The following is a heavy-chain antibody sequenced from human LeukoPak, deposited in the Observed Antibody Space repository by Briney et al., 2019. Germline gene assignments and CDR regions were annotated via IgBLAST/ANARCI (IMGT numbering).Heavy chain of an antibody. CDR2: IRSKAYGGTT. CDR1: GFTFGDYA. D-gene: IGHD4-23*01. CDR3: ARDSPPGFGTTVVTQYFQH. J-gene: IGHJ1*01. V-gene: IGHV3-49*04. Sequence: GGSLRLPCTASGFTFGDYAMSWVRQAPGKGLEWVGFIRSKAYGGTTEYAASVKGRFTISRDDSKSIAYLQMNRLKAEDTAVYYCARDSPPGFGTTVVTQYFQHWGQGTLVTVSS.